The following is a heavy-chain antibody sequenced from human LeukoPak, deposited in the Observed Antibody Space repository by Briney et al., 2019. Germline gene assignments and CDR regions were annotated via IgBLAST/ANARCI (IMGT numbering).Heavy chain of an antibody. CDR2: IYTSGST. J-gene: IGHJ4*02. Sequence: NTSETLSLTCTVSGGSISSYYWSWIRQPAGKGLEWIGRIYTSGSTNYNPSLKSRVTMSVDTSKNQFSLKLSSVTAADTAVYYCARGQYYYGSGSCAKLDYWGQGTLVTVSS. CDR1: GGSISSYY. CDR3: ARGQYYYGSGSCAKLDY. D-gene: IGHD3-10*01. V-gene: IGHV4-4*07.